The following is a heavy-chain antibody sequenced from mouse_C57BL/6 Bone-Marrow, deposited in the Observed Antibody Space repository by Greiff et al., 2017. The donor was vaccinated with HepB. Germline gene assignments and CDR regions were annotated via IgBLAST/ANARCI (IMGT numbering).Heavy chain of an antibody. CDR1: GYTFTSYW. CDR3: ASKNYGSSYDFDY. J-gene: IGHJ2*01. Sequence: VKLQQPGAELVRPGSSVKLSCKASGYTFTSYWMDWVKQRPGQGLEWIGNIYPSDSETHYNQKFKDKATLTVDKSSSTAYMQLSSLTSEDSAVYYCASKNYGSSYDFDYWGQGTTLTVSS. D-gene: IGHD1-1*01. V-gene: IGHV1-61*01. CDR2: IYPSDSET.